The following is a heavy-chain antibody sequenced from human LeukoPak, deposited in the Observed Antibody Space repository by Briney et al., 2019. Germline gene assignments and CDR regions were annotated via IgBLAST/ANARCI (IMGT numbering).Heavy chain of an antibody. CDR1: GFTFSSYG. CDR2: IWYDGSNK. CDR3: ATSRRWDSSGPFDY. Sequence: GGSLRLSCAASGFTFSSYGMHWVRQAPGKGLEWVAVIWYDGSNKYYGDSVKGRFTISRDNSKNTLYLQMNSLRAEDTAVYYCATSRRWDSSGPFDYWGQGTLVTVSS. D-gene: IGHD6-19*01. V-gene: IGHV3-33*01. J-gene: IGHJ4*02.